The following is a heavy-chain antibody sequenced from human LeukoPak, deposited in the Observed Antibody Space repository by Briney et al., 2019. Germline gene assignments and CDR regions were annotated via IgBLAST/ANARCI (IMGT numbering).Heavy chain of an antibody. Sequence: ASVKVSCKASGYTFTGYYMHWVRQAPGQGLEWMGWINPNSGGTNYAQKFQGWVTMTRDTSISTAYMGLSRLRSDDTAVYYCARANSMVRGVQTTNFDYWGQGTLVTVSS. V-gene: IGHV1-2*04. D-gene: IGHD3-10*01. J-gene: IGHJ4*02. CDR1: GYTFTGYY. CDR2: INPNSGGT. CDR3: ARANSMVRGVQTTNFDY.